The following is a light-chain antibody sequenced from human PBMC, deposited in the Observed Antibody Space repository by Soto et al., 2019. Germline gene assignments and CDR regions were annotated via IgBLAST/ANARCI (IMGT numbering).Light chain of an antibody. CDR1: QSVSSD. CDR2: DAS. Sequence: EIVLTQSPATLSLSPGERATLSCRASQSVSSDLAWYQQKPGQAPRLLIYDASNRAPGIPARFSGSGSGTDFTLTISSLEPEDFAVYYCQQRSNWPLAFGGGTKVDIK. CDR3: QQRSNWPLA. V-gene: IGKV3-11*01. J-gene: IGKJ4*01.